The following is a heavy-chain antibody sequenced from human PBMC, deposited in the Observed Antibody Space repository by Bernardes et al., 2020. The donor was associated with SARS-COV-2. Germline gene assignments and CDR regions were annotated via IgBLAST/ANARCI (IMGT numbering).Heavy chain of an antibody. CDR2: VSSNGGST. CDR1: GFTFSNYA. D-gene: IGHD6-13*01. J-gene: IGHJ4*02. CDR3: VKLTKAAAPFDY. V-gene: IGHV3-64D*06. Sequence: GGSLRLSCSASGFTFSNYAMQWVRQAPGKGLEFVSGVSSNGGSTSYADSVKGRFTISRDNSKNTLDLQMSGLRAEDTAVYHCVKLTKAAAPFDYWGQGTLVTVSS.